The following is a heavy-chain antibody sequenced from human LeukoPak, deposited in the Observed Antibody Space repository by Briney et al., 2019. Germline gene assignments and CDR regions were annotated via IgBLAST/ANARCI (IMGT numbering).Heavy chain of an antibody. CDR2: INHSGST. D-gene: IGHD2-2*01. CDR1: GGSFSGYY. CDR3: ARGGQRSDIVVVPAAIRLDP. J-gene: IGHJ5*02. Sequence: SETLSLTCAVYGGSFSGYYWSWIRQPPGKGLEWIGEINHSGSTNYNPSLKSRVTISVDTSKNQFSLKLSSVPAADTAVYYCARGGQRSDIVVVPAAIRLDPWGQGTLVTVSS. V-gene: IGHV4-34*01.